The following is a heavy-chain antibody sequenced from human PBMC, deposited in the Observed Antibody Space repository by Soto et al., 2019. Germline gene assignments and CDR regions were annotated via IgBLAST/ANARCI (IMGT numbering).Heavy chain of an antibody. J-gene: IGHJ5*02. Sequence: QVQLQQWGAGLVRPSETLSLTCAVYNGSFRGFYWSWIRQPPQKGLEWIGEVDHRGNTHYNPSLKSRVTISGDTSQNQFSLHLSAVTAADTAVYYCERRRLSPHLLDASGTYTSGRPGGPNWFDPWGQGTLVTVAS. V-gene: IGHV4-34*02. CDR3: ERRRLSPHLLDASGTYTSGRPGGPNWFDP. CDR1: NGSFRGFY. D-gene: IGHD3-16*01. CDR2: VDHRGNT.